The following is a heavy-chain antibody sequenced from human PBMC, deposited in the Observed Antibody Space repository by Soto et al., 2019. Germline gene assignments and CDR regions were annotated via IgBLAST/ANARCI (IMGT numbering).Heavy chain of an antibody. V-gene: IGHV4-34*01. J-gene: IGHJ6*02. CDR3: ARVSGIYYYGMDV. D-gene: IGHD3-10*01. Sequence: SDTLSLTCAVYGGSFSGYYWSWISKPPGKGLEWIGEINHSGSTNYNPSLKSRVTISVDTSKNQFSLKLSSVTAADTAVYYCARVSGIYYYGMDVWGQGTTVTVSS. CDR2: INHSGST. CDR1: GGSFSGYY.